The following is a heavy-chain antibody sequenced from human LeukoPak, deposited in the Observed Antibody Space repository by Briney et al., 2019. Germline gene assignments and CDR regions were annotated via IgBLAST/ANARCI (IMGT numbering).Heavy chain of an antibody. Sequence: GASVKVSCKASGYTFTGYYMHWVRQAPGQGLEWMGIINPSGGSTSYAQKFQGRVTMTRDTSTSTVYMELSSLRSEDTAVYYCARWRGMLAGKRYNWFDPWGQGTLVTVSS. D-gene: IGHD6-19*01. CDR1: GYTFTGYY. CDR3: ARWRGMLAGKRYNWFDP. V-gene: IGHV1-46*01. CDR2: INPSGGST. J-gene: IGHJ5*02.